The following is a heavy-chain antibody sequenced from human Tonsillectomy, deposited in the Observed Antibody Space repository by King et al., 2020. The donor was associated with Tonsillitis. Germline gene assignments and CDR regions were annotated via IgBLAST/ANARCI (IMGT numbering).Heavy chain of an antibody. CDR1: GFSLSTSGMC. CDR2: IDWDDDK. J-gene: IGHJ4*02. CDR3: ARTAAYYYDSSGYYPFDY. D-gene: IGHD3-22*01. Sequence: VTLKESGPALVKPTQTLTLTCTFSGFSLSTSGMCVSWIRQPPGKALEWLARIDWDDDKYYSTSLKTRLTISKDTSKNQVVLTMTNMDPVDTATYYCARTAAYYYDSSGYYPFDYWGQGTLVTVSP. V-gene: IGHV2-70*11.